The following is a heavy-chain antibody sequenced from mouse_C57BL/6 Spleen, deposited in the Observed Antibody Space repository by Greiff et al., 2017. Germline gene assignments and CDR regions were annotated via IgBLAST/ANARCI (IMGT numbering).Heavy chain of an antibody. Sequence: VQLQQPGAELVRPGTSVKLSCKASGYTFTSYWMHWVKQRPGQGLEWIGVIDPSDSYTNYNQKFKGKATLTVDTSSSTAYMQLSSLTSEDSAVYYWARKGGNYVYFDVWGTGTTVTVSS. CDR2: IDPSDSYT. CDR3: ARKGGNYVYFDV. V-gene: IGHV1-59*01. D-gene: IGHD2-1*01. CDR1: GYTFTSYW. J-gene: IGHJ1*03.